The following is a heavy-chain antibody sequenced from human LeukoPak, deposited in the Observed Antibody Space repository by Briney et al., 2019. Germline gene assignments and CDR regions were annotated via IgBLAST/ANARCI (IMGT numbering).Heavy chain of an antibody. J-gene: IGHJ5*02. Sequence: SETLSLTCTVSGGSISSGGYYWSWIRQPPGKGLEWIGYIYHSGSTYYNPSLKSRVTISVDRSKNQFSLKLSSVTAADTAVYYCARGSDFWSGSLTWFDPWGQGTLVTVSS. CDR3: ARGSDFWSGSLTWFDP. CDR1: GGSISSGGYY. V-gene: IGHV4-30-2*01. CDR2: IYHSGST. D-gene: IGHD3-3*01.